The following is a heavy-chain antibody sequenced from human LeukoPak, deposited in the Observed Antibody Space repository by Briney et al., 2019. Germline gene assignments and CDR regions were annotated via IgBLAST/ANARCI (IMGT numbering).Heavy chain of an antibody. Sequence: GGSLRLSCAASGFTFSSYGMHWVRQAPGKGLEWVAKINRGGSGEAYLDSVKGRFTISRDNAKNSLYLQMNSLTADDTAVYYCARYSSGYDLDYWGQGTLVTVSS. J-gene: IGHJ4*02. CDR2: INRGGSGE. D-gene: IGHD5-18*01. V-gene: IGHV3-7*03. CDR3: ARYSSGYDLDY. CDR1: GFTFSSYG.